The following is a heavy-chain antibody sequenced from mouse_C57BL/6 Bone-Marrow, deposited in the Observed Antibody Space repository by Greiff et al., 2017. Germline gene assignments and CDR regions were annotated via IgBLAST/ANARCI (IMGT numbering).Heavy chain of an antibody. CDR3: AEGDYAMDY. CDR1: DYTFTSYW. Sequence: QVQLQQPGAELVRPGSSVKLSCKASDYTFTSYWMHWVKQRPIQGLEWIGNIDPSDSETHYNQKFKDKATLTVDKSSSTAYMQLSSLTSEDSAVYYCAEGDYAMDYWGQGTSVTVSS. J-gene: IGHJ4*01. CDR2: IDPSDSET. V-gene: IGHV1-52*01.